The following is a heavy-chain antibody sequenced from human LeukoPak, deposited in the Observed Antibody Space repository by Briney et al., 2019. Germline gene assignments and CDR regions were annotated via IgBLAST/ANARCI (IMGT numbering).Heavy chain of an antibody. V-gene: IGHV4-59*08. Sequence: PSETLSLTCTVSGGSINNYYWSWVRQPPGAGLEWLAYIYYTGSTNYNPSLKTRLTISVDTSKNQFSLRLNSVTAADTAVYYCARFSQYYDSPTHYLDYWGRGILVTVSS. CDR1: GGSINNYY. J-gene: IGHJ4*02. CDR2: IYYTGST. D-gene: IGHD2/OR15-2a*01. CDR3: ARFSQYYDSPTHYLDY.